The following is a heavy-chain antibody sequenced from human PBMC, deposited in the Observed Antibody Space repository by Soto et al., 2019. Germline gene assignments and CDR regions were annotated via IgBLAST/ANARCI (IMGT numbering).Heavy chain of an antibody. Sequence: ASVKVSCKASGYTFTSYGISWVRQAPGQGLEWMGWISAYNGNTNYAQKLQGRVTMTTDTSTSTAYMELRSLRSDDTAMYYCASAPPESYSSGFGAFDIWGQGTMVTVSS. D-gene: IGHD6-19*01. CDR1: GYTFTSYG. CDR2: ISAYNGNT. CDR3: ASAPPESYSSGFGAFDI. V-gene: IGHV1-18*01. J-gene: IGHJ3*02.